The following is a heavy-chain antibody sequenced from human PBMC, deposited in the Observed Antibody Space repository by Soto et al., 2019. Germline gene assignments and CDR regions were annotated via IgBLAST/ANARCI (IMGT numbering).Heavy chain of an antibody. CDR3: ARHSPTAALKFEY. CDR2: IYYSGST. D-gene: IGHD6-6*01. CDR1: GGSISSYY. J-gene: IGHJ4*02. Sequence: PSETLSLTCTVSGGSISSYYWSWIRQPPGKGLEWIGYIYYSGSTNYNPSLKSRVTISVDTSKNQFSLKLSSVTAADTAVYYCARHSPTAALKFEYWGQGTLVTVSS. V-gene: IGHV4-59*08.